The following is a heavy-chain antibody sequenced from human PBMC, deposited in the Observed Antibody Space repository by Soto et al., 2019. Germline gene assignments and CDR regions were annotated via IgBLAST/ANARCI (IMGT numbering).Heavy chain of an antibody. D-gene: IGHD5-12*01. CDR1: GFTFSSYA. Sequence: EVQLLESGGGLVQPGGSLRLSCAASGFTFSSYAMSWVRQAPGKGLEWVSAISGSGGSTYYADSVKGRFTISRDNSKNTLYLQMNSLRAEDTAVYYCAKDGSGYDRRGYYQNWFDPWGQGTLVTVSS. CDR2: ISGSGGST. CDR3: AKDGSGYDRRGYYQNWFDP. J-gene: IGHJ5*02. V-gene: IGHV3-23*01.